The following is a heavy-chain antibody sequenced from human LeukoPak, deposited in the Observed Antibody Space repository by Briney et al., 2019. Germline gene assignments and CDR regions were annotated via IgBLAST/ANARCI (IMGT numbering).Heavy chain of an antibody. Sequence: GGTLRLSCAASGFTFSYYGMNWVRQAPGKGLEWVSGVTGSGTSTYYADSVRGRFTISRDNSKNTLYLQMNSLRAEDTAVYYCATLSVVVVPAELNWGQGTLVTVSS. J-gene: IGHJ4*02. CDR2: VTGSGTST. CDR3: ATLSVVVVPAELN. CDR1: GFTFSYYG. V-gene: IGHV3-23*01. D-gene: IGHD2-15*01.